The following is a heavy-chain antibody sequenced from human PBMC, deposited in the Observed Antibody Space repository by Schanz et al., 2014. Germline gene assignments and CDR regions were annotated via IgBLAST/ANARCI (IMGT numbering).Heavy chain of an antibody. CDR1: GYTFTTYY. CDR2: INPSSGTT. V-gene: IGHV1-46*03. D-gene: IGHD6-13*01. Sequence: QVQLVQSGAEVKKPGVSVKVSCKASGYTFTTYYIHWVRQAPGQGLEWMGKINPSSGTTRIAQNFQGGLTVTRDTSASTVNMDLSSLRSEDAAVYYCARDGEAAAGCDYWGQGTLVTVSS. CDR3: ARDGEAAAGCDY. J-gene: IGHJ4*02.